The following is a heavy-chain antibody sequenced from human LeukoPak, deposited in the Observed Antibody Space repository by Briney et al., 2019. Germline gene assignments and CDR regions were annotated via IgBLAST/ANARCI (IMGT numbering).Heavy chain of an antibody. CDR3: AELGITMIGGV. D-gene: IGHD3-10*02. CDR1: GFTFSSHG. CDR2: ISPSGGIT. V-gene: IGHV3-23*01. Sequence: GGSLRLSCAASGFTFSSHGMNWVRQAPGKGLEWVSGISPSGGITYYTDSVKGRFTISRDNAKNSLYLQMNSLRAVDTAVYYCAELGITMIGGVWGKGTTVTISS. J-gene: IGHJ6*04.